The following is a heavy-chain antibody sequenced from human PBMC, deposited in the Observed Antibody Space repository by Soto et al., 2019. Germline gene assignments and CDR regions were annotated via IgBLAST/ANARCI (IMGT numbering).Heavy chain of an antibody. J-gene: IGHJ4*02. Sequence: EAQLVESGGGLVQPGGSLTLSCTASEITLNIYWMHWIRQAPGKGLVWVSRINPESTTLTYADSVTGRFTISRDSAKNTLYLQMNGLSAEDTAICYCTKDTLGAWDSWGQGTVVTVSS. CDR3: TKDTLGAWDS. CDR1: EITLNIYW. CDR2: INPESTTL. V-gene: IGHV3-74*01. D-gene: IGHD2-15*01.